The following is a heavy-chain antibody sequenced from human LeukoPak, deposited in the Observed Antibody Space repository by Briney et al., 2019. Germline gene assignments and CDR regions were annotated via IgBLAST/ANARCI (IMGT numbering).Heavy chain of an antibody. D-gene: IGHD4-23*01. CDR1: GASVPIASHY. Sequence: PSATLSLTCTVSGASVPIASHYWAWIRQPPGKGLEWIGSIHYSGSTYYSPSLKSRLTISGDTYKSQFSLKLTFVTAADTAVYYCTRHHDYGDKIDYWGQGTLVTVSS. J-gene: IGHJ4*02. V-gene: IGHV4-39*01. CDR2: IHYSGST. CDR3: TRHHDYGDKIDY.